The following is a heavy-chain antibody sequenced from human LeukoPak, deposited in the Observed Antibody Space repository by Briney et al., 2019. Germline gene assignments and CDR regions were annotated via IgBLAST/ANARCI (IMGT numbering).Heavy chain of an antibody. V-gene: IGHV5-51*01. CDR3: ARARYMAVAGSDSAPFDY. CDR2: IYPGDSDT. J-gene: IGHJ4*02. CDR1: GYSFTSYW. Sequence: GESLKISCKGSGYSFTSYWIGWARQMPGKGLEWMGIIYPGDSDTRYSPSFQGQVTISADKSISTAYLQWSSLKASDTAMYYCARARYMAVAGSDSAPFDYWGQGTLVTVSS. D-gene: IGHD6-19*01.